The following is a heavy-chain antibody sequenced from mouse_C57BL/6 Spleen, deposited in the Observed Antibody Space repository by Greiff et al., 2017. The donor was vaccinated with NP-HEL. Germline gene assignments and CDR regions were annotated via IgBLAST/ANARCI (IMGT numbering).Heavy chain of an antibody. J-gene: IGHJ2*01. CDR3: AREKVTTAYYFDY. V-gene: IGHV1-78*01. CDR2: IYPRDGST. Sequence: VQLQQSDAELVKPGASVKISCKVSGYTFTDHTLHWMKQRPEQGLEWIGYIYPRDGSTTYNEKFTGTATLTADTSSSTAYMQLNSLTSEDSAVDCGAREKVTTAYYFDYWGQGTTLTVSS. D-gene: IGHD1-2*01. CDR1: GYTFTDHT.